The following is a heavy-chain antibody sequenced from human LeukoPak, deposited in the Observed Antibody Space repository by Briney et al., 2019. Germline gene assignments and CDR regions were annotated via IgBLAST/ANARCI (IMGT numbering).Heavy chain of an antibody. CDR2: IYYSGST. CDR3: ARDAGGSYGWFDP. D-gene: IGHD1-26*01. J-gene: IGHJ5*02. CDR1: GGSISSYY. Sequence: PSETLSLTCTVSGGSISSYYWSWIRQPPGKGLEWIGYIYYSGSTNYNPSLKSRVTISVDTSKNQFSLKLSSVTAADTAVYYCARDAGGSYGWFDPWGQGTLVTVSS. V-gene: IGHV4-59*12.